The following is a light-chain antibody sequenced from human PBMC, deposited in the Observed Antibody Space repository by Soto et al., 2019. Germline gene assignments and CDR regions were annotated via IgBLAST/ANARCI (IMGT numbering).Light chain of an antibody. J-gene: IGLJ1*01. CDR2: EVS. CDR3: SSYAGSNNLPFV. V-gene: IGLV2-8*01. Sequence: ALTQPPSASGSPGQSVTISCTGTSSDVGGYNYVSWYQQHPGKAPKLMIYEVSKRPSGVPDRFSGSKSGNTASLTVSGLQAEDEADYYCSSYAGSNNLPFVFGTGTKVTVL. CDR1: SSDVGGYNY.